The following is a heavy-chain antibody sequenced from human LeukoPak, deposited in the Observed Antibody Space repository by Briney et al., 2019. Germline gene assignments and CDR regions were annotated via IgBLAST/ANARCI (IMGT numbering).Heavy chain of an antibody. CDR1: GGSFSGYY. CDR2: INHSGST. V-gene: IGHV4-34*01. Sequence: SETLSLTCAVYGGSFSGYYWSWIRQPPGKGLEWIGEINHSGSTNYNPSLKSRVTISVDTSKNQFSLKLSSVTAADTAVYYCARAVYVWGSYRYSFDYWGQGTLVTVSS. CDR3: ARAVYVWGSYRYSFDY. J-gene: IGHJ4*02. D-gene: IGHD3-16*02.